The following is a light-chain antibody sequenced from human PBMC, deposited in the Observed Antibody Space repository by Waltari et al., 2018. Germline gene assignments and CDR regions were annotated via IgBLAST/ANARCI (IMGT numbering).Light chain of an antibody. CDR3: SSRNDRANEVV. Sequence: SSELTQDPAVSVALGQTGRITCQGDSLRTSYAGWYQLKPGQAPVLVMFGKDNRPSGIPDRFSGYSSGTTSSLTITGAQAEDEADYYCSSRNDRANEVVFAGGTKVTV. V-gene: IGLV3-19*01. CDR1: SLRTSY. J-gene: IGLJ3*02. CDR2: GKD.